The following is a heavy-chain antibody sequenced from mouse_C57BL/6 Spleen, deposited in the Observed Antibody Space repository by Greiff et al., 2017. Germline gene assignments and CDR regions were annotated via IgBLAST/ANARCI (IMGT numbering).Heavy chain of an antibody. J-gene: IGHJ2*01. V-gene: IGHV1-82*01. CDR1: GYAFSSSW. CDR3: ANWDAGY. Sequence: QVQLQQSGPELVKPGASVKISCKASGYAFSSSWMNWVKQRPGQGLEWIGRIYPGDGDTNYNGKFKGKATLTADKSSSTAYMQLSSLTSEDSAVYFCANWDAGYWGQGTTLTVSS. CDR2: IYPGDGDT. D-gene: IGHD4-1*01.